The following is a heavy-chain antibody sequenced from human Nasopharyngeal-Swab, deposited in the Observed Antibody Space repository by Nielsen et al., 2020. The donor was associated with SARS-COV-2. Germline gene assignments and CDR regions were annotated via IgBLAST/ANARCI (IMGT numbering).Heavy chain of an antibody. V-gene: IGHV3-23*01. CDR3: ASRSLLSGGAFDY. D-gene: IGHD2-21*01. Sequence: GESLKISCAASRFTFSSYAMSWVRQAPGKGLEWVSAISGSDGRTYYGDSVKGRFTISRDNSKNTLYLQMNSLRADDTAVYYCASRSLLSGGAFDYWGQGTLVIVSS. CDR1: RFTFSSYA. CDR2: ISGSDGRT. J-gene: IGHJ4*02.